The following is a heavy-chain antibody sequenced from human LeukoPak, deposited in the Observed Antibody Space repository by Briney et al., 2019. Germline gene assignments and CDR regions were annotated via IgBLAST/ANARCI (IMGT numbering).Heavy chain of an antibody. CDR2: ISYDEVNE. Sequence: GGSLRLSCEVSGFTFRSYAMHWVRQAPGKGLEWLAVISYDEVNEYYADSVKGRFTISRDNSKNTLSLEMNSLRAEDTGVYYCVNRKADFYDSRGYFSNWAQVALVSVSS. V-gene: IGHV3-30*04. CDR1: GFTFRSYA. CDR3: VNRKADFYDSRGYFSN. D-gene: IGHD3-22*01. J-gene: IGHJ4*02.